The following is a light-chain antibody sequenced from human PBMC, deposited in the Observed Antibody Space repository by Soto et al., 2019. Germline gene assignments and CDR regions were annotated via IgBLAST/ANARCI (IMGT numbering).Light chain of an antibody. V-gene: IGKV3-15*01. CDR2: GAS. J-gene: IGKJ1*01. CDR3: QQYNNWPPWT. Sequence: EIVMMQPPATLSVSPGERATLSCRASQSVSSNLAWYQQQPGQAPRLLIYGASTRATGIPARFSGSGSGTEFTLTISSLQSEDFAVYYCQQYNNWPPWTFGQGTKVDIK. CDR1: QSVSSN.